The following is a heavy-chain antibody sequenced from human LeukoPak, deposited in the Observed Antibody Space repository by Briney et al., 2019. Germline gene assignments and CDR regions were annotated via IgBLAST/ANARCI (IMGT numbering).Heavy chain of an antibody. CDR1: GFTFNTYA. CDR3: SGYSSGWTYYFDY. D-gene: IGHD6-19*01. Sequence: GGSRRLSCAASGFTFNTYAMTWVRQAPGKGLEWVSSISSSSSYIYYADSVKGRFTISRDNAKNSLYLQMNSLRAEDTAVYYCSGYSSGWTYYFDYWGQGTRVTVSS. V-gene: IGHV3-21*01. J-gene: IGHJ4*02. CDR2: ISSSSSYI.